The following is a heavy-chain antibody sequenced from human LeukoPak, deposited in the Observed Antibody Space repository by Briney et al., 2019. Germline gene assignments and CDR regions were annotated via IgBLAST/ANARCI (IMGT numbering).Heavy chain of an antibody. CDR3: ARDPHYYVAMDV. CDR1: GFTFSSYG. D-gene: IGHD3-10*02. CDR2: ISNSGSNK. Sequence: PGRSLRLSCAASGFTFSSYGIHWVRQAPGKGLEWVAVISNSGSNKYYADSVKGRFTVSRDNSKSMLFLQLNSLRAEDTALYYCARDPHYYVAMDVWGQGTTVTVSS. J-gene: IGHJ6*02. V-gene: IGHV3-30*03.